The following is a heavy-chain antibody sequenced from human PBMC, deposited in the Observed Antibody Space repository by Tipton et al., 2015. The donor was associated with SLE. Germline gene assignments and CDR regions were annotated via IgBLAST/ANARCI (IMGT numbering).Heavy chain of an antibody. V-gene: IGHV3-21*03. CDR2: ISSSSSYI. CDR1: GFTFSSYS. D-gene: IGHD6-13*01. Sequence: GSLRLSCVVSGFTFSSYSMNWVRQAPGTGLEWVSSISSSSSYIYYADSVKGRFTISRDNAKNSLYLQMNSLRAEDTAVYYCARNIIAAAGYFDYWGQGTLVTVSS. J-gene: IGHJ4*02. CDR3: ARNIIAAAGYFDY.